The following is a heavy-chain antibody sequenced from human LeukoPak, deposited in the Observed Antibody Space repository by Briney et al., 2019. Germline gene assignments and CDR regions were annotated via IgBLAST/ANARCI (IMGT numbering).Heavy chain of an antibody. V-gene: IGHV1-18*01. CDR3: ARCAYYYDSSGYCPFDP. CDR1: GYTFTSYG. Sequence: ASVKVSCKASGYTFTSYGISWVREAPGQGLEWMGWISAYNGNTNYAQKLQGRVTMTTDTSTSTAYMELRSLRSDDTAVYYCARCAYYYDSSGYCPFDPCGQGTLVTVSS. D-gene: IGHD3-22*01. CDR2: ISAYNGNT. J-gene: IGHJ5*02.